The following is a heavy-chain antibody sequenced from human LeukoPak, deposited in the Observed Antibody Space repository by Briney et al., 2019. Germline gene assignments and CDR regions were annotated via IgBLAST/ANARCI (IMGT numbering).Heavy chain of an antibody. CDR3: ARDSSDTAMLVTN. D-gene: IGHD5-18*01. Sequence: ASVKVSCKASGYTFTGYYMHWVRQAPGQGLEWMGWINTNTGNPTYAQGFTGRFVFSLDTSVSTAYLQISSLKAEDTAVYYCARDSSDTAMLVTNWGQGTLVTVSS. CDR1: GYTFTGYY. J-gene: IGHJ4*02. CDR2: INTNTGNP. V-gene: IGHV7-4-1*02.